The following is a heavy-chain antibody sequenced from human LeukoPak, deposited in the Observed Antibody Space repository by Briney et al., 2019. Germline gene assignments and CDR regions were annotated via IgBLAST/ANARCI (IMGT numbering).Heavy chain of an antibody. V-gene: IGHV3-30*18. CDR3: AKDYCNGDGCDRFFDD. CDR1: GFTFSSYG. Sequence: PGGSLRLSCAASGFTFSSYGMHWVRQAPGKGLEWVAVISYDGSNKYYADSVKGRFTIPRDNSKNTLYLQMNSLRAEDTALYYCAKDYCNGDGCDRFFDDWGQGTLVTVSS. CDR2: ISYDGSNK. J-gene: IGHJ4*02. D-gene: IGHD2-15*01.